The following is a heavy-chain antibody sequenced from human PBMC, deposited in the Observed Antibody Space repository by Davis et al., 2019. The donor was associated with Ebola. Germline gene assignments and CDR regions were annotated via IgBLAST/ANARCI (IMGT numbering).Heavy chain of an antibody. Sequence: PSETLSLTCTVSGGSISSYYWSWIRQPPGKGLEWIGYIYYSGSTNYNPSLKSRVTLSVETSKNQFSLKLSSVTAADTAVYYCARQMGDYDFWSGYYTSFDYWGQGTLVTVSS. CDR1: GGSISSYY. CDR2: IYYSGST. J-gene: IGHJ4*02. V-gene: IGHV4-59*08. D-gene: IGHD3-3*01. CDR3: ARQMGDYDFWSGYYTSFDY.